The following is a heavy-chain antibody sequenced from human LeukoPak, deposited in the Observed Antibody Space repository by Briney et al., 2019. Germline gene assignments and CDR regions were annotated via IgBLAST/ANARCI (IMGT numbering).Heavy chain of an antibody. V-gene: IGHV5-51*01. J-gene: IGHJ6*02. CDR3: ARRPYYYGMDV. CDR2: IYPGDSDT. Sequence: GESLKISCKGSGYSFTSYWIGWVRQMPGKGLEWMGIIYPGDSDTRYSPSFRGQVTISVDKSINTAYLQWSNLRASDTAIYYCARRPYYYGMDVWGQGTAVTVSS. CDR1: GYSFTSYW.